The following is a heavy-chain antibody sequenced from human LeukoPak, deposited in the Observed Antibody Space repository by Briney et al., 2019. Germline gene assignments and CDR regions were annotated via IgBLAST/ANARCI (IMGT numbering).Heavy chain of an antibody. CDR3: AKESVWDYYDSSGSDY. D-gene: IGHD3-22*01. CDR1: GFTFSSYA. Sequence: GGSLRLSCAASGFTFSSYAMSWVRQAPGKGLEWVSAISGSGGSTYYADSVEGRFTISRDNSKNTLYLQMNSLRAEDTAVYYCAKESVWDYYDSSGSDYWGQGTLVTVSS. J-gene: IGHJ4*02. V-gene: IGHV3-23*01. CDR2: ISGSGGST.